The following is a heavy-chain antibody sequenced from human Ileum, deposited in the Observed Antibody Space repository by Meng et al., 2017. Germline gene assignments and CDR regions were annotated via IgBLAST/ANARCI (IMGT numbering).Heavy chain of an antibody. D-gene: IGHD3-10*01. J-gene: IGHJ4*02. CDR1: GCSGTSTSYY. Sequence: VQVQESGSGLVRPSATLSLTFTCSGCSGTSTSYYWCWIRMRQGQGMGLIGIIHISGSRSYYPYLKSRVTMTVDTSKNQVYLRLNSVSAADTDVYLCARFYGAGTFEVHDYWGQGTLVTVSS. V-gene: IGHV4-61*01. CDR3: ARFYGAGTFEVHDY. CDR2: IHISGSR.